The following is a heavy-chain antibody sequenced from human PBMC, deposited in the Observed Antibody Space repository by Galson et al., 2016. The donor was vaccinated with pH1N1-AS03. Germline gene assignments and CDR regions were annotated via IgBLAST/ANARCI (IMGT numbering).Heavy chain of an antibody. CDR2: INSKSGAT. Sequence: SVKVSCKASGFTFTDYYIHWIRQVPGQGLEWMGRINSKSGATKYVQKFEGRATMTRDTSISTAFLELTSLHSDDTAVCFCARGDSGATATITNFDYWGQGTLVTVSS. V-gene: IGHV1-2*06. CDR3: ARGDSGATATITNFDY. CDR1: GFTFTDYY. J-gene: IGHJ4*02. D-gene: IGHD5-24*01.